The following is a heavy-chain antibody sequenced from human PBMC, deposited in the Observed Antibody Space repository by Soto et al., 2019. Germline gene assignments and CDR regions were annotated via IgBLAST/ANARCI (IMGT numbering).Heavy chain of an antibody. J-gene: IGHJ5*02. V-gene: IGHV3-7*01. CDR2: LKQDGSEK. Sequence: EVQLVESGGGLVQPGGSLRLSCAASGFTFSSYWMSWVRQAPGKGLEWVANLKQDGSEKSYVDSVKGRFTISRDNAKNSLYLQMSSLRAEDTAVYYCARGYSYVYHWGQGTLVTVSS. CDR1: GFTFSSYW. CDR3: ARGYSYVYH. D-gene: IGHD5-18*01.